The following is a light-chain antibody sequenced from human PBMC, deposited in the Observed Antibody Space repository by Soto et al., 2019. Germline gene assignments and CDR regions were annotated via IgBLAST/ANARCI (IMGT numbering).Light chain of an antibody. J-gene: IGLJ1*01. CDR2: DVT. CDR1: SSDVGSYNL. CDR3: CSYAGTNSYV. Sequence: QSALTQPASVSGSPGQSITISCTGTSSDVGSYNLVSWYQQHPDKAPKLMIYDVTKRPSGVPHRFSGSKSDNTASLTISGLQAEDEADYYCCSYAGTNSYVFGTGTKVTVL. V-gene: IGLV2-23*02.